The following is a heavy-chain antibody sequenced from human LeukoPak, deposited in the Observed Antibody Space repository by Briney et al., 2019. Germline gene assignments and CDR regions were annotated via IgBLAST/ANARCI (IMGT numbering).Heavy chain of an antibody. D-gene: IGHD2-2*02. V-gene: IGHV3-30*02. CDR1: GFTFSSYG. CDR2: IRYDGSNK. J-gene: IGHJ4*02. Sequence: GGSLRLSCAASGFTFSSYGMHWVRQAPGKGLEWVAFIRYDGSNKYYADSVKGRFTISRDNSKNTLYLQMNSLRAEDTAVYYCANMCPLLSSTSCYNYWGQGTLVTVSS. CDR3: ANMCPLLSSTSCYNY.